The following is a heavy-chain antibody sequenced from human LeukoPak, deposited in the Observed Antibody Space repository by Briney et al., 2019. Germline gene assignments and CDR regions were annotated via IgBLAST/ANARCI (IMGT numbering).Heavy chain of an antibody. CDR2: INPNSGDT. D-gene: IGHD5-24*01. CDR1: GYTFTAYY. J-gene: IGHJ4*02. V-gene: IGHV1-2*02. Sequence: ASVKVSCKASGYTFTAYYIHWVRQAPGQGLEWMGWINPNSGDTNFAQKFQGRVTMTRDTSISTAYMELSRLRSDDTAVYYCARDQRWLQLQYYFDYWGQGTLVTVSS. CDR3: ARDQRWLQLQYYFDY.